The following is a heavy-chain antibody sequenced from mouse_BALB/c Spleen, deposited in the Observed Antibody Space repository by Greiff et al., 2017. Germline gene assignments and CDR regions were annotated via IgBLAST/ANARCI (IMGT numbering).Heavy chain of an antibody. D-gene: IGHD2-3*01. CDR3: TRWLLHAMDY. CDR1: GYTFPSYY. Sequence: VQLQQPGAEMVKPGGSVKLSCKASGYTFPSYYMYWVKQRPGQGLEWIGGINPSNGGTNFNEKFKSKATLTVDKSSSTAYMQLSSLTSEDSAVYYCTRWLLHAMDYWGQGTSVTVSS. CDR2: INPSNGGT. J-gene: IGHJ4*01. V-gene: IGHV1S81*02.